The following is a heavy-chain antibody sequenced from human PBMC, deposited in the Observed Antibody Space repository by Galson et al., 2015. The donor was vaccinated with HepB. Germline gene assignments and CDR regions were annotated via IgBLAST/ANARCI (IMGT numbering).Heavy chain of an antibody. CDR2: INAGNGNT. J-gene: IGHJ4*02. D-gene: IGHD6-19*01. Sequence: SVKVSCKASGYTFTSYAMHWVRQAPGQRLEWMGWINAGNGNTKYSQKFQGRVTITRDTSASTAYMELSSLRSEDTAVYYCARGEGIAVAGPWGYWGQGTLVTVSS. V-gene: IGHV1-3*01. CDR1: GYTFTSYA. CDR3: ARGEGIAVAGPWGY.